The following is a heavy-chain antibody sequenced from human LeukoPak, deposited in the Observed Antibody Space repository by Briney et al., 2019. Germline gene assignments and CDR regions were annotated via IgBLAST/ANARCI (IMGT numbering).Heavy chain of an antibody. D-gene: IGHD3-10*01. CDR3: AGLDYSNWFDP. Sequence: GGSLRLSCAASGITVSSNYMSCVRQAPGKGLEWVSVIYSGGSTYYSDSVKGRFAISRDNSKNTLYLQMNSLRAEDTAVYYCAGLDYSNWFDPWGQGTLVTVSS. CDR2: IYSGGST. V-gene: IGHV3-53*01. CDR1: GITVSSNY. J-gene: IGHJ5*02.